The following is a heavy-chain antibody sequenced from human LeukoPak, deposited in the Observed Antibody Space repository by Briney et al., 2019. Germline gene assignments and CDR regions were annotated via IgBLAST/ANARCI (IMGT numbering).Heavy chain of an antibody. V-gene: IGHV3-7*01. CDR2: IKQDGSEK. CDR1: GFTFSSYW. J-gene: IGHJ6*02. CDR3: ARESPYCSSTSCYAYYYYGMDV. Sequence: GGSLRLSCAASGFTFSSYWMSWVRQAPGKGLEWVANIKQDGSEKYYVDSVKGRFTISRDNAKNSLYLQMNSLRAEDTAVYYCARESPYCSSTSCYAYYYYGMDVWGQGTTVTVSS. D-gene: IGHD2-2*01.